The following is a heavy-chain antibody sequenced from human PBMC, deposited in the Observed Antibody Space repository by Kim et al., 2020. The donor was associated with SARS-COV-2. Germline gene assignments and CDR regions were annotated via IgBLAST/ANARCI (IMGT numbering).Heavy chain of an antibody. J-gene: IGHJ4*02. CDR1: GGSVSSGSYY. CDR3: ARANIAAAGINDY. D-gene: IGHD6-13*01. CDR2: IYYSGST. V-gene: IGHV4-61*01. Sequence: SETLSLTCTVSGGSVSSGSYYWSWIRQPPGKGLEWIGYIYYSGSTNYNPSLKIRVTISVDTSKNQFSLKLSSVTAADTAVYYCARANIAAAGINDYWGQGTLVTVSS.